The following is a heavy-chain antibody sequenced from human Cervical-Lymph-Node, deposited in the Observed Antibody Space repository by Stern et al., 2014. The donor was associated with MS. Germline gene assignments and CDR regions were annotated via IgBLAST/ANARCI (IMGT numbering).Heavy chain of an antibody. CDR1: GGTFSSYA. CDR3: ASTSGYSSSWYNWFDP. D-gene: IGHD6-13*01. J-gene: IGHJ5*02. V-gene: IGHV1-69*01. Sequence: QMQLVHSGAEVKKPGSSVKVSCKASGGTFSSYAISWVRQAPGQGLEWMGGIIPIFGTANYAQKFQGRVTITADESTSTAYMELSSLRSEDTAVYYCASTSGYSSSWYNWFDPWGQGTLVTVSS. CDR2: IIPIFGTA.